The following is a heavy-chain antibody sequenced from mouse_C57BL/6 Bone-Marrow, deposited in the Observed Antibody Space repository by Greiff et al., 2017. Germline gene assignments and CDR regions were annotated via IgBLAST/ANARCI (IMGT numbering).Heavy chain of an antibody. V-gene: IGHV1-50*01. CDR1: GYTFTSYW. J-gene: IGHJ1*03. Sequence: QVPLQQPGAELVKPGASVTLSCKASGYTFTSYWMQWVKQRPGQGLEWIGEIDPSDSSTNYNQKINSKATLTVDPSSSTAYMQLRSLTSEDSAVYYCATCRYWYFDVCGTGTTVTVSS. CDR2: IDPSDSST. CDR3: ATCRYWYFDV.